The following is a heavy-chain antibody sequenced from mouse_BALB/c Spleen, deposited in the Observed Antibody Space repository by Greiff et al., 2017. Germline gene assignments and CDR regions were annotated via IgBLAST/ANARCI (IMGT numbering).Heavy chain of an antibody. J-gene: IGHJ4*01. CDR2: ISDGGSYT. D-gene: IGHD2-3*01. CDR3: ARDDGGY. CDR1: GFTFSDYY. V-gene: IGHV5-4*02. Sequence: EVQLVESGGGLVKPGGSLKLSCAASGFTFSDYYMYWVRQTPEKRLEWVATISDGGSYTYYPDSVKGRFTISRDNAKNNLYLQMSSLKSEDTAMYYCARDDGGYWGQGTSVTVSS.